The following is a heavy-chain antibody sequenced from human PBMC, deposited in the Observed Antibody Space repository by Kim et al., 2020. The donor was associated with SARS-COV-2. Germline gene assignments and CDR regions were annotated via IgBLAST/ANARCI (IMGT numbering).Heavy chain of an antibody. CDR3: ARVMVRGVIAYTFDY. J-gene: IGHJ4*02. Sequence: GGSLRLSCAASGFTFSSYTMHWVRQAPGKGLEWVTAISYDGSEKYYADSVKGRFTISRDISKNTLYLQMNSLRADDTAVYYCARVMVRGVIAYTFDYWGQGTLVTVSS. D-gene: IGHD3-10*01. CDR2: ISYDGSEK. V-gene: IGHV3-30-3*01. CDR1: GFTFSSYT.